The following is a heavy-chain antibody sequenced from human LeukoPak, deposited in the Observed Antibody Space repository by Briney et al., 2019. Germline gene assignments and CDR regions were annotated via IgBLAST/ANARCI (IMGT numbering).Heavy chain of an antibody. CDR1: GGSVSSSGYY. D-gene: IGHD1/OR15-1a*01. V-gene: IGHV4-39*07. CDR3: VRDLEHFDIDY. Sequence: SETLSLTCTVSGGSVSSSGYYWGWVRQPPGKGLEWIGSISYSGSTSYTPSPKSRVTISVDTSKNQFSLKMSSVTAADTAVYFCVRDLEHFDIDYWGQGALVTVSS. J-gene: IGHJ4*02. CDR2: ISYSGST.